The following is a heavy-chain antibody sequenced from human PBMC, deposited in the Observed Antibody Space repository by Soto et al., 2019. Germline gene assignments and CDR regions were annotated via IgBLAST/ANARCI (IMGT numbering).Heavy chain of an antibody. J-gene: IGHJ4*02. CDR3: ARGRYGDY. V-gene: IGHV1-18*01. CDR1: GYGFTTYG. Sequence: QVHLVQSGAEVKKPGASVKVSCKGSGYGFTTYGITWVRQAPGQGLEWMAWISAHNGNTNYAQKLQGRVTVTRDTSTSTAYMGLKSLRSDDTAVYYCARGRYGDYWGQGALVPVSS. CDR2: ISAHNGNT. D-gene: IGHD1-1*01.